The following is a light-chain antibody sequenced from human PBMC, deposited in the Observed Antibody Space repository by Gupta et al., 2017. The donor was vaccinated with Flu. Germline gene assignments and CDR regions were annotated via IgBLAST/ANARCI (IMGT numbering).Light chain of an antibody. J-gene: IGKJ4*01. CDR3: QQRSNWPFT. V-gene: IGKV4-1*01. Sequence: GVRATISCRSTQSGCDSSNVRSYLAWYQQKPGQPPRVLIYCASTRATGIPARFSGSGSGTDFTLTISSLEPEDFAVYYCQQRSNWPFTFGRGTKVEIK. CDR2: CAS. CDR1: QSGCDSSNVRSY.